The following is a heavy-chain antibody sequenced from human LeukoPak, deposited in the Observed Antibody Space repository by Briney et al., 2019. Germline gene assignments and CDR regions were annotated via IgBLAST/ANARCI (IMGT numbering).Heavy chain of an antibody. V-gene: IGHV1-18*01. J-gene: IGHJ4*02. CDR3: ARRAARRYFDY. CDR2: ISTYNGDT. D-gene: IGHD6-6*01. CDR1: GYTFTSYG. Sequence: ASVKVSCKASGYTFTSYGISWVRQAPGQGLEWMGWISTYNGDTNYAQKLQGRVTMTTDTSTSTAYMELRSLRSDDTAVYYCARRAARRYFDYWGQGTLVTVSS.